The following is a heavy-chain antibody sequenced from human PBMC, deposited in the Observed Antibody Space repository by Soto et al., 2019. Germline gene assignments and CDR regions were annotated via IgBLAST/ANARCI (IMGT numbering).Heavy chain of an antibody. CDR2: ISSDGADK. J-gene: IGHJ4*02. Sequence: GGSLRLSCAASGFTFSDYAMHWVRQAPGKGLQWVSLISSDGADKGYAESAKGRFTISRDNSQNTLSLEMNSLRDDDTAVYYCLGQIKGLGYWGQGTLVTVSS. D-gene: IGHD7-27*01. CDR1: GFTFSDYA. V-gene: IGHV3-30*03. CDR3: LGQIKGLGY.